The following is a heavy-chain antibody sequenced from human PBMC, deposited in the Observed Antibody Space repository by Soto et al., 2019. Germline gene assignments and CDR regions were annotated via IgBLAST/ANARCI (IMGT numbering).Heavy chain of an antibody. Sequence: EVQLVESGGGLVQPGGSLRLSCAASGFTFSSYSMSWVRQGPGKGLEWVSYIDTSGSTTYYADSVKGRFAISRDNAKNPLYLQVNSLRDEDTSVYYCARDRLTGDRREAFDIWGQGTVVTVSS. CDR2: IDTSGSTT. CDR1: GFTFSSYS. V-gene: IGHV3-48*02. CDR3: ARDRLTGDRREAFDI. J-gene: IGHJ3*02. D-gene: IGHD7-27*01.